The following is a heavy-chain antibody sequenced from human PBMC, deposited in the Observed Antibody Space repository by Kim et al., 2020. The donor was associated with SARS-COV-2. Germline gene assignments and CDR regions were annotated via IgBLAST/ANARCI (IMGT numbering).Heavy chain of an antibody. CDR2: INHSGST. D-gene: IGHD3-10*01. CDR1: GGSFSGYY. J-gene: IGHJ2*01. CDR3: ARGPDPPGFHYWYFDL. V-gene: IGHV4-34*01. Sequence: SETLSLTCAVYGGSFSGYYWSWIRQPPGKGLEWIGEINHSGSTNYNPSLKSRVTISVDTSKNQFSLKLSSVTAADTAVYYCARGPDPPGFHYWYFDLWGRGTLVTVSS.